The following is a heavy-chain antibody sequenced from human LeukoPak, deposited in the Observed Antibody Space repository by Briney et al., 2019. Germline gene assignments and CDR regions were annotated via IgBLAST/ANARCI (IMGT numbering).Heavy chain of an antibody. Sequence: GGSLRLSCAASGFTFSSYWMHWVRQGPGKGLVWVSRISTDGSSTDSADSVKGRFTISRENAKNTLYLQMNSLRPEDTAVYYCATTRTLPIAGGFDTWGQGSLVTVSS. D-gene: IGHD1-1*01. V-gene: IGHV3-74*01. CDR1: GFTFSSYW. CDR2: ISTDGSST. J-gene: IGHJ5*02. CDR3: ATTRTLPIAGGFDT.